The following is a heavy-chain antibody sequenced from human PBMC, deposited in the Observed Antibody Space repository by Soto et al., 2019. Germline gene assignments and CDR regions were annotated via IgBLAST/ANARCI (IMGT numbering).Heavy chain of an antibody. Sequence: SVKVSCKASGGTFSSYAISWVRQAPGQGLEWMGGIIPIFGTANYAQKFQGRVTITADESTSTAYMELSSLKASDTAMYYCARHHSSGWYIPYYYYYYGMDVWGQGTTVTVSS. CDR3: ARHHSSGWYIPYYYYYYGMDV. CDR1: GGTFSSYA. V-gene: IGHV1-69*13. CDR2: IIPIFGTA. J-gene: IGHJ6*02. D-gene: IGHD6-19*01.